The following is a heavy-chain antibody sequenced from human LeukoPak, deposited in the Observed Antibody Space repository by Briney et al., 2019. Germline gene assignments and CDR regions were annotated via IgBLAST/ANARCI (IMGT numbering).Heavy chain of an antibody. J-gene: IGHJ5*02. CDR3: ARGFYDGVNWFDP. D-gene: IGHD5/OR15-5a*01. CDR2: ISTDTYNK. Sequence: GGSLRLSCAASGFTFSDYSIHWVRQAPGKGLEWVSFISTDTYNKYYADSVRGRITISRDNSKSTVYLQMSSLRIEDTAIYYCARGFYDGVNWFDPWGQGTLVTVSS. CDR1: GFTFSDYS. V-gene: IGHV3-30*04.